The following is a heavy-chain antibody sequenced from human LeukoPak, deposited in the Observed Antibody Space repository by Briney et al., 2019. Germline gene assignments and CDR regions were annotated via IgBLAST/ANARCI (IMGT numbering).Heavy chain of an antibody. D-gene: IGHD3-10*01. CDR2: IYYSGST. CDR3: ARDRITMVGWFDP. CDR1: GGSISSYY. Sequence: LETLSLTCTVSGGSISSYYWGWIRQPPGKGLEWIGSIYYSGSTYYNPSLKSRVTISVDTSKNQFSLKLSSVTAADTAVYYCARDRITMVGWFDPWGQGTLVTVSS. V-gene: IGHV4-39*07. J-gene: IGHJ5*02.